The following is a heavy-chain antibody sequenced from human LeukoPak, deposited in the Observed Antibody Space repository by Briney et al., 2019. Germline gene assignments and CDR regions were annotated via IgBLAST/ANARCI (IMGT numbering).Heavy chain of an antibody. CDR1: GDIFTSYW. J-gene: IGHJ6*02. Sequence: ESLNLSCKGSGDIFTSYWIGWVRQTPGKGLEWMGIIYPGDSDTRYSPSFQGQVSISADKSISTAYLQWSSLKASDTAIYYCARSSTVTYGMDVWGQGTTVTVSS. CDR3: ARSSTVTYGMDV. D-gene: IGHD4-17*01. CDR2: IYPGDSDT. V-gene: IGHV5-51*01.